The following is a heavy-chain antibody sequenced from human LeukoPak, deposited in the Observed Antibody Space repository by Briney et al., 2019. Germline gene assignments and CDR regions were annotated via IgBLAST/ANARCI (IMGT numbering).Heavy chain of an antibody. V-gene: IGHV3-23*01. CDR1: GFTCSGDG. Sequence: PGGPLRLSCAAPGFTCSGDGMSWVRLAPGKGLEWVSAITAGGDGTYYADSVKGRFTISRDNLKNMVFLQMNSLRAEDTAIYYCAKSHASIWNVYDYWGQGTLVTVSS. D-gene: IGHD1-1*01. CDR3: AKSHASIWNVYDY. J-gene: IGHJ4*02. CDR2: ITAGGDGT.